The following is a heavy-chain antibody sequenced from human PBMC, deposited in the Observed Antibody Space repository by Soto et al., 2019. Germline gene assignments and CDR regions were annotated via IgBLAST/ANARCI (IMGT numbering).Heavy chain of an antibody. D-gene: IGHD5-12*01. CDR2: IYYSGST. J-gene: IGHJ6*02. Sequence: QLQLQESGPGLVKPSETLSLTCTVSGGSLSSSSYYWGWIRQPPGKGLEWIGSIYYSGSTYYNPSLKSRVTISVDTSKNQFSLKLSSVTAADTAVYYCARHFRGPRGRGYDLGPERDYYYYGMDFWGQGTTVTVSS. V-gene: IGHV4-39*01. CDR3: ARHFRGPRGRGYDLGPERDYYYYGMDF. CDR1: GGSLSSSSYY.